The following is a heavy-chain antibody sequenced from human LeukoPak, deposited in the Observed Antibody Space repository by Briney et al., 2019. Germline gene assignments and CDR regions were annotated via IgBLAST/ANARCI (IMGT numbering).Heavy chain of an antibody. V-gene: IGHV4-4*07. D-gene: IGHD4-17*01. CDR3: ARMTTVIPGPFDY. CDR1: GGSFSTYY. J-gene: IGHJ4*02. Sequence: PSETLSLTCTVSGGSFSTYYWSWIRQPAGKGLEWIGRIYTSGSTNYIPSLKSRVTMSVDTSKNQFSLKLSSVTAADTAVYYCARMTTVIPGPFDYWGQGILVTVSS. CDR2: IYTSGST.